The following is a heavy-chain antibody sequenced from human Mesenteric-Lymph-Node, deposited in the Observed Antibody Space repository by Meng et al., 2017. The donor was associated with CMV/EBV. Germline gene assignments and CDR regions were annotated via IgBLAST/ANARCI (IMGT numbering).Heavy chain of an antibody. J-gene: IGHJ4*02. V-gene: IGHV3-7*01. CDR1: GITLSAFS. CDR2: IKEDGSAK. Sequence: GESLKISCVGSGITLSAFSMSWVRQVPGKGPEWVAKIKEDGSAKDYVESVKGRFTISRDNAKNSLYLQMNSLRDEDTAVYYCVRDYWNYFDYWGQGVLVTVSS. CDR3: VRDYWNYFDY. D-gene: IGHD2/OR15-2a*01.